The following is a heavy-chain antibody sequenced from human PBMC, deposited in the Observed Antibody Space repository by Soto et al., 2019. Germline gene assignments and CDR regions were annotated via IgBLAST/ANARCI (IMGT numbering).Heavy chain of an antibody. V-gene: IGHV4-30-2*01. Sequence: SETLSLTCTVSGGSINSGDYSWTWIRQPPGKGLEWIGYIYHTGTTYYNMSLKSRVTISVDRSKNQFSLKLSSVTAADTAVYYCARGLITGSQYSGGWYYFDSWGQGTQVTVSS. CDR3: ARGLITGSQYSGGWYYFDS. J-gene: IGHJ4*02. CDR2: IYHTGTT. CDR1: GGSINSGDYS. D-gene: IGHD1-26*01.